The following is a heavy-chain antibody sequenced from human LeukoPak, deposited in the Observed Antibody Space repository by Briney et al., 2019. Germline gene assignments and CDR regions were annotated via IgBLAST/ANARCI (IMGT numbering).Heavy chain of an antibody. V-gene: IGHV3-53*01. CDR3: ARDHAPAGGGLDY. Sequence: SLRLSGAASRLTVTSNLLAWRRQAPGPALESPSVIYTGGITYYADSVSGRFTISRDNSKNTLYLQMNSLRVEDTALYYCARDHAPAGGGLDYWGHGTQVTVSS. CDR2: IYTGGIT. D-gene: IGHD6-13*01. CDR1: RLTVTSNL. J-gene: IGHJ4*01.